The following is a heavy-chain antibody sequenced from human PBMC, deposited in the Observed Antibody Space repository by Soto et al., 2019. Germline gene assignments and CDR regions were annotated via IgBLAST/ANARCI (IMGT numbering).Heavy chain of an antibody. CDR1: GGSFSGYY. CDR3: ARGLQDY. V-gene: IGHV4-34*01. CDR2: INHSGST. D-gene: IGHD4-4*01. J-gene: IGHJ4*02. Sequence: QVQLQQWGAGLLKPSETLSLTCAVYGGSFSGYYWSWIRQPPGKGLEWIGEINHSGSTNYNPSLKXRXXISVDTSKNQFSPKLSSVNAADTAVYYCARGLQDYWGQGTLVTVSS.